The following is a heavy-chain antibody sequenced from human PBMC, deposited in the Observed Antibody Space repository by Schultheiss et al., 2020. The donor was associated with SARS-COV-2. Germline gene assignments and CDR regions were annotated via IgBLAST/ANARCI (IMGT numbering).Heavy chain of an antibody. V-gene: IGHV1-8*01. Sequence: ASVKVSCKASGYTFTSYDINWVRQATGQGLEWMGWMNPNSGNTGYAQKFQGRVTMTRNTSISTAYMELSSLRSDDTAVYYCARDRGRYYGDYGVADVWGQGTTVTVSS. CDR2: MNPNSGNT. D-gene: IGHD4-17*01. J-gene: IGHJ6*02. CDR1: GYTFTSYD. CDR3: ARDRGRYYGDYGVADV.